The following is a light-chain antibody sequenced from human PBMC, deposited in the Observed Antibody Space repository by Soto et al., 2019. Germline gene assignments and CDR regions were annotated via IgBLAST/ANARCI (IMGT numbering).Light chain of an antibody. Sequence: EIVMTQSPATLSVSPGERATLSCRASQSVSNNLAWYQQKPGQAPRLLIYGASTRATGIPARFSGSGSGTEFTLTISSLLSEDFAVYYCQQYNNWPRTFVQGTKVEIK. V-gene: IGKV3-15*01. CDR3: QQYNNWPRT. CDR2: GAS. J-gene: IGKJ1*01. CDR1: QSVSNN.